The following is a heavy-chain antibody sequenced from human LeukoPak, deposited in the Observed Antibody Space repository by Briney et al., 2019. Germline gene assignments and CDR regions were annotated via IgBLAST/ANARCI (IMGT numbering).Heavy chain of an antibody. CDR3: NLVNWNYTPAPAWFDP. V-gene: IGHV1-69*13. CDR2: IIPIFGTA. J-gene: IGHJ5*02. D-gene: IGHD1-7*01. CDR1: GGTFSSYA. Sequence: GASVKVSCKASGGTFSSYAISWARQAPGQGLEWMGGIIPIFGTANYAQKFQGRVTITADESTSTAYMELSSLRSEDTAVYYCNLVNWNYTPAPAWFDPWGQGTLVTVSS.